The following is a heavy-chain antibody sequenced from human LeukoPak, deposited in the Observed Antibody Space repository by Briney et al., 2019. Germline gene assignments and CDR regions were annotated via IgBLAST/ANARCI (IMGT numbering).Heavy chain of an antibody. D-gene: IGHD5-24*01. CDR2: IKQDGSKK. V-gene: IGHV3-7*04. CDR3: TRVGYIDEGIDY. CDR1: GFTFSDAW. Sequence: GGSLRLSCATSGFTFSDAWMTWVRQAPGKGLEWVANIKQDGSKKSYVDSVKGRFTISRDNAKNSLYLQMNSLRAEDTAIYYCTRVGYIDEGIDYWGQGTLVTVSS. J-gene: IGHJ4*02.